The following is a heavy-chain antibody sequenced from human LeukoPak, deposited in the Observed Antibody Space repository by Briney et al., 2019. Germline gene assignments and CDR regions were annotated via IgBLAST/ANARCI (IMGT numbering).Heavy chain of an antibody. Sequence: SQTLSLTCAISGDSVSSITGVWNWIRQSPSRGLEWLGRTYYRSKWYNESALSVKSRITINPDTSKNQFSLQLNSVTHEDTAVYYCARGGAAAGFDSWGQGTLVIVSS. CDR1: GDSVSSITGV. CDR3: ARGGAAAGFDS. D-gene: IGHD6-13*01. V-gene: IGHV6-1*01. J-gene: IGHJ4*02. CDR2: TYYRSKWYN.